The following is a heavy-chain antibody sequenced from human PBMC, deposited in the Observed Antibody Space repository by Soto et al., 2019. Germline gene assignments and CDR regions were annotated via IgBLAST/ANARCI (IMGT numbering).Heavy chain of an antibody. D-gene: IGHD2-15*01. CDR1: GYTFSNYY. V-gene: IGHV1-46*01. CDR2: VNPSGGSR. J-gene: IGHJ4*02. Sequence: SVKVSCKASGYTFSNYYMHWVRQTPGQGLEWMGIVNPSGGSRTYAQKFQGRVTMTSDTSTSTVYMELSSLRSEDTAVYYCARDYCSAGRCQFDYWGQGTLVTVSS. CDR3: ARDYCSAGRCQFDY.